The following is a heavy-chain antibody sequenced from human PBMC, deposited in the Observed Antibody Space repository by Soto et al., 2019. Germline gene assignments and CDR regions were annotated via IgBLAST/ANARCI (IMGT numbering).Heavy chain of an antibody. CDR2: IHYSGSI. CDR3: ARVGLKYGSGSYYENFDY. CDR1: SGSISYEYYH. V-gene: IGHV4-30-4*08. J-gene: IGHJ4*02. D-gene: IGHD3-10*01. Sequence: SETLSLTCSVSSGSISYEYYHWTWIRQSPGKGLEWIGYIHYSGSIMYNPSFKSRVTISVDTSKNQFSLKLSSVTAADTAVYYFARVGLKYGSGSYYENFDYWGQGTLVTVSS.